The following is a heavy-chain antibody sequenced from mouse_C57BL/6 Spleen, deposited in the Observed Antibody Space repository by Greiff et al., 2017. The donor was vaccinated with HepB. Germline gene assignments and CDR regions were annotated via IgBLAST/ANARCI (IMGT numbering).Heavy chain of an antibody. V-gene: IGHV1-52*01. J-gene: IGHJ3*01. Sequence: VQLQQPGAELVRPGSSVKLSCKASGYTFTSYWMHWVKQRPIQGLEWIGNIDPSGSETHYNQKFKDKATLTVDKSSSTAYMQLSSLTSEDSAVYYCARPCCGSSGDWFAYWGQGTLVTVSA. CDR3: ARPCCGSSGDWFAY. CDR2: IDPSGSET. CDR1: GYTFTSYW. D-gene: IGHD1-1*01.